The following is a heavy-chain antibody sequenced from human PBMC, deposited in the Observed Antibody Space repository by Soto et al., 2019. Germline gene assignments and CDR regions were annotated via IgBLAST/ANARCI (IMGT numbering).Heavy chain of an antibody. CDR2: IIPILGIA. J-gene: IGHJ6*03. CDR3: ARSVYRGVITNYYMDV. CDR1: GGTFSSYT. D-gene: IGHD3-10*01. V-gene: IGHV1-69*02. Sequence: GASVKVSCKASGGTFSSYTISWVRQAPGQGLEWMGRIIPILGIANYAQKFQGRVTITRDTSASTAYMELSSLRSEDTAVYYCARSVYRGVITNYYMDVWGKGTTVTVSS.